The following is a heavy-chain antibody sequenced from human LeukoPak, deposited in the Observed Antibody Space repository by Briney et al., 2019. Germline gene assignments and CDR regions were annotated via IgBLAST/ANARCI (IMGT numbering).Heavy chain of an antibody. CDR3: ARDRGPQWWGSFDY. J-gene: IGHJ4*02. V-gene: IGHV1-2*04. D-gene: IGHD3-16*01. Sequence: ASVKVSCKASGYTFTDYYIHLVRQVPGQGLEWMGWINPNSGDTKLAQKFQGWVTMTRDTSIGTAYLELSRLTSDDTAVYYCARDRGPQWWGSFDYWGQGTLLTVSS. CDR2: INPNSGDT. CDR1: GYTFTDYY.